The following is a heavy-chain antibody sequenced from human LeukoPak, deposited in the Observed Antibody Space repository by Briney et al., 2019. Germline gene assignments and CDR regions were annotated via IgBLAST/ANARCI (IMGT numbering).Heavy chain of an antibody. CDR2: ISYDGSNK. J-gene: IGHJ4*02. V-gene: IGHV3-30*03. Sequence: GGSLRLSCAASGFTFSSYSMNWVRQAPGKGLEWVAVISYDGSNKYYADSVKGRFTISRDNSKNTLYLQMNSLRAEDTAVYYCARTPIAVQPFWGQGTLVTVSS. CDR1: GFTFSSYS. CDR3: ARTPIAVQPF. D-gene: IGHD6-19*01.